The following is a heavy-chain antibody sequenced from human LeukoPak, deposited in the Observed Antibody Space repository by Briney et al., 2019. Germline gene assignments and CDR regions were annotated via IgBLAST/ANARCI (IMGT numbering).Heavy chain of an antibody. D-gene: IGHD6-19*01. Sequence: KPSETLSLTCTVSGGSISRYYWSWIRQPPGKGLEWIGYIYYSGSTNYNPSLKSRVTMSVDTSKKQFSLKLNSVTAADTAVYYCAGLQYTSGWSPIEYWGQGTLVTVSS. CDR2: IYYSGST. V-gene: IGHV4-59*08. CDR3: AGLQYTSGWSPIEY. CDR1: GGSISRYY. J-gene: IGHJ4*02.